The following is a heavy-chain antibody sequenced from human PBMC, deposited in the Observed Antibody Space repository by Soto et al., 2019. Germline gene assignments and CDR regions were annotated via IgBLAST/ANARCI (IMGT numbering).Heavy chain of an antibody. Sequence: QAQLVESGGGVVQPGRSLRLSCAASGFTFSRYVMHWVRQAPGKGLEWVAVISYDGSNKYYADSLKGRFTISRDNSKNTLYLQMNSLRADDTAVYHCARDRLRYNWNDFPYYYYGMDVWGQGTTVTVSS. CDR2: ISYDGSNK. CDR1: GFTFSRYV. D-gene: IGHD1-1*01. V-gene: IGHV3-30-3*01. CDR3: ARDRLRYNWNDFPYYYYGMDV. J-gene: IGHJ6*02.